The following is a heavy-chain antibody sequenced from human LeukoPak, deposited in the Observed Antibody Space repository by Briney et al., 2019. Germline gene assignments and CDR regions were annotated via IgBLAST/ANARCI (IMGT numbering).Heavy chain of an antibody. Sequence: SQTLSLTCAISGDSVSSTNVGWNWIRQSPSSGLEWLGRTYYRSQFYNDYADSVKGRITITPDTSKNQFSLQLSSLAPDDTAVYYCARGTAFDIWGQGTMVTVSS. CDR2: TYYRSQFYN. J-gene: IGHJ3*02. CDR3: ARGTAFDI. V-gene: IGHV6-1*01. CDR1: GDSVSSTNVG. D-gene: IGHD1-14*01.